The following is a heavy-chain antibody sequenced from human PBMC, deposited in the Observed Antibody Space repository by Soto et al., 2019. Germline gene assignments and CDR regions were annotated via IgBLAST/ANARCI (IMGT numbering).Heavy chain of an antibody. V-gene: IGHV2-5*02. CDR1: GFSLSTSGVG. CDR2: IYWDDDK. CDR3: AHSLVMRIAAAGTMNNWFDP. D-gene: IGHD6-13*01. Sequence: SGPTLVNPTQTLTLTCTFSGFSLSTSGVGVGWIRQPPGKALEWLALIYWDDDKRYSPSLKSRLTITKDTSKNQVVLTMTNMDPVDTATYYCAHSLVMRIAAAGTMNNWFDPWGQGTLVTVSS. J-gene: IGHJ5*02.